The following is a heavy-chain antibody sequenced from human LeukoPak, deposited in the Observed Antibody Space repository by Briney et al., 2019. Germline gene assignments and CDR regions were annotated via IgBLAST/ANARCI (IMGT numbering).Heavy chain of an antibody. CDR1: GFTFSDFA. D-gene: IGHD2-21*02. Sequence: GGSLRLSRAASGFTFSDFAMHWVRQAPGKGLEWVAVISYDGNNKYYADSVKGRFTISRDNFKHTLYLRMDSLRTEDTALYFCAKDYVVATAIPGYYFDSWGQGTLVTVSS. J-gene: IGHJ4*02. V-gene: IGHV3-30*18. CDR3: AKDYVVATAIPGYYFDS. CDR2: ISYDGNNK.